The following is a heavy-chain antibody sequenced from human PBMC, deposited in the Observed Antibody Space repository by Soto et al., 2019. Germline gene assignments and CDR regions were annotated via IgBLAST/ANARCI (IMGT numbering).Heavy chain of an antibody. CDR1: GFTFSSHA. D-gene: IGHD3-10*01. CDR2: IDSSSSFI. Sequence: EVQLVESGGSLVKPGGSLRLSCAASGFTFSSHAINWVRKAPGKGLEWISSIDSSSSFIYYADSVKGRFTISRDNAKNSVFLHMSSLRADDTAVYSCARDPLWFGEIGYFDYWGQGALVTVSS. V-gene: IGHV3-21*06. CDR3: ARDPLWFGEIGYFDY. J-gene: IGHJ4*02.